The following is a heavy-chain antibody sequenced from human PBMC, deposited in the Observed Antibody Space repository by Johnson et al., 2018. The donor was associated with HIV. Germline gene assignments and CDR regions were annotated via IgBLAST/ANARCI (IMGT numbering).Heavy chain of an antibody. CDR2: ISGSGGST. CDR1: GFTFSSYA. Sequence: VQLVESGGGLVQPGGSLRLSCAASGFTFSSYAMSWVRQAPGKGLEWVSAISGSGGSTYYADSVKGRFTISRDNSKNTLYLQMNSLRAGDTAVYYCARGGSRTTIFGVVINLGGFDIWGQGTMVTVSS. J-gene: IGHJ3*02. CDR3: ARGGSRTTIFGVVINLGGFDI. D-gene: IGHD3-3*01. V-gene: IGHV3-23*04.